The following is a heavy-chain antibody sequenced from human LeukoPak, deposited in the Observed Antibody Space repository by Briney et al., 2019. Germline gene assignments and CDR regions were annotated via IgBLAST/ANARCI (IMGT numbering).Heavy chain of an antibody. CDR1: GGSLSSGDYY. D-gene: IGHD4-17*01. CDR3: ARGGDYGDNWFDP. CDR2: IYYSGST. V-gene: IGHV4-30-4*01. J-gene: IGHJ5*02. Sequence: PSETLSLTCTVSGGSLSSGDYYWSWIRQPPGKGLEWIGYIYYSGSTYYNPSLKSRVSISVDTSKNQFSLKLSSVTAADTAVYYCARGGDYGDNWFDPWGQGTLVTVSS.